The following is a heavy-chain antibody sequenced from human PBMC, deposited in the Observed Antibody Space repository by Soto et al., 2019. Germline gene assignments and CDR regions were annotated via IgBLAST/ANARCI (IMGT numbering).Heavy chain of an antibody. D-gene: IGHD2-21*02. CDR1: GFTFSSYG. V-gene: IGHV3-33*01. CDR2: IWYDGSNK. Sequence: QVQLVESGGGVVQPGRSLRLSCAASGFTFSSYGMHWVRQAPGKGLEWVAVIWYDGSNKYYADSVKGRFTISRDNSKNTLYLQMNRLRGEDTAVYYCARDWRGGLGGNSVSHFDYWGQGTLVTVSS. CDR3: ARDWRGGLGGNSVSHFDY. J-gene: IGHJ4*02.